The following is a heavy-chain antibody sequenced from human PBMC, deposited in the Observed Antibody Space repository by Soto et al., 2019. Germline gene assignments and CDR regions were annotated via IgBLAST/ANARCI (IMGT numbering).Heavy chain of an antibody. CDR2: ISSSSSTI. CDR3: ARYYFDSSGYRAFDY. V-gene: IGHV3-48*02. CDR1: GFTFSSYS. J-gene: IGHJ4*02. D-gene: IGHD3-22*01. Sequence: GGSLRLSCAASGFTFSSYSMNWVLQAPWKGLEWVSYISSSSSTIYYADSVKGRFTISRDNAKNSLYLQMNSLRDEDTAVYYCARYYFDSSGYRAFDYWGQGTLVTVSS.